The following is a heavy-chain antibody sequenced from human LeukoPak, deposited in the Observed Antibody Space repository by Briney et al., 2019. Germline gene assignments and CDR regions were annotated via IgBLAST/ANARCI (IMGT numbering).Heavy chain of an antibody. D-gene: IGHD3-22*01. V-gene: IGHV1-18*01. CDR2: ISAYNGNT. CDR3: ARDNYYYDSSGYFDY. Sequence: ASVKVSCKASGYTFTSYGISWVRQAPGQGPEWMGWISAYNGNTNYAQKLQGRVTMTTDTSTSTAYMELRSLRSDDTAVYYCARDNYYYDSSGYFDYWGQGTLVTVSS. J-gene: IGHJ4*02. CDR1: GYTFTSYG.